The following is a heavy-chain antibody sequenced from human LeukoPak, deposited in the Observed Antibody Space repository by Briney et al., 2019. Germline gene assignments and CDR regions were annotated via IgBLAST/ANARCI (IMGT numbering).Heavy chain of an antibody. CDR3: ARGLWGTGGSWFY. CDR2: MNPNSANT. V-gene: IGHV1-8*02. CDR1: GYTFTSDG. Sequence: ASVKVSCKTSGYTFTSDGITWVRQAPGQGLEWMGWMNPNSANTGDAQKFQGRVTMTRNTSISTAYMELSSLRSEDTAVYYCARGLWGTGGSWFYWGQGTLVTVSS. J-gene: IGHJ4*02. D-gene: IGHD2-15*01.